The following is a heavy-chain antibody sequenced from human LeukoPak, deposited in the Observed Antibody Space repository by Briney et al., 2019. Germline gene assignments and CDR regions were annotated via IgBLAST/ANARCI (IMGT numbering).Heavy chain of an antibody. J-gene: IGHJ4*02. CDR2: IYYSGST. CDR1: GGSISSSSYY. CDR3: AREAVEMATTFDY. D-gene: IGHD5-24*01. Sequence: SETLSHTCTVSGGSISSSSYYWGWIRQPPGKGLEWIGSIYYSGSTYYNPSLKSRVTISVDTSKNQFSLKLSSVTAADTAVYYCAREAVEMATTFDYWGQGTLVTVSS. V-gene: IGHV4-39*07.